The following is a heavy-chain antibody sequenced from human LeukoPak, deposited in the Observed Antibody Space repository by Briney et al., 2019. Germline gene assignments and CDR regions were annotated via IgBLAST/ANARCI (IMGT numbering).Heavy chain of an antibody. Sequence: ASVKVSCKASGYTFTGYYMHWVRQAPGQGLEWMGRINPNSGGTNYAQKFQGRVTMTRDTSISTAYMELSRLRSDDTAVYYCARGLSSSWSGGYYFDYWGQGTLVTVSS. V-gene: IGHV1-2*06. D-gene: IGHD6-13*01. CDR3: ARGLSSSWSGGYYFDY. CDR1: GYTFTGYY. CDR2: INPNSGGT. J-gene: IGHJ4*02.